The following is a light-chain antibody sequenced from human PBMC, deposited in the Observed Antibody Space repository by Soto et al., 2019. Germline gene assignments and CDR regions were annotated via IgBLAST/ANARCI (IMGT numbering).Light chain of an antibody. CDR3: SSYTSYSTRYV. J-gene: IGLJ1*01. CDR1: SSDVGGYNY. V-gene: IGLV2-14*03. Sequence: QSALTQPASVSGSPGQSITISCTGTSSDVGGYNYVSWYQQHTGKAPKLMICDVSNRPSGVSNRFSGYKSGNTASLTISGLQAEDEADYYCSSYTSYSTRYVFGTGTKVTVL. CDR2: DVS.